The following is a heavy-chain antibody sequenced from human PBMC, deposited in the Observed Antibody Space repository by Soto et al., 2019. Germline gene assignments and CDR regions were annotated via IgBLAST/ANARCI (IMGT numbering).Heavy chain of an antibody. CDR1: GFSLTTSGEA. CDR3: AHSTPRPDWSGIEFKRHFHP. V-gene: IGHV2-5*01. CDR2: IFWNDEK. J-gene: IGHJ4*01. Sequence: YCPPILNPAQSLTLTCSFSGFSLTTSGEAVGWVRQPPGKALEWLALIFWNDEKRYSPSLKTRLTITGDTSKNQVVLTMTDMDPVDTATYYCAHSTPRPDWSGIEFKRHFHPRGHGSPVTV. D-gene: IGHD3-10*01.